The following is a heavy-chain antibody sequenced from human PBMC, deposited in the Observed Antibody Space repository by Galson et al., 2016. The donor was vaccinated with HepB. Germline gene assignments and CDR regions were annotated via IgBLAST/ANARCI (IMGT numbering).Heavy chain of an antibody. CDR2: VNRDGSA. CDR3: ARGSGYPTAWTYYDP. J-gene: IGHJ5*02. CDR1: GDSITRGHF. Sequence: SETLSLTCTVSGDSITRGHFWGWIRQSPGQGLDWIGNVNRDGSAYYNPSLHSRVIMSVDTATNQFFLKLLSLTAADTAVYYCARGSGYPTAWTYYDPWGQGTLVVVSS. V-gene: IGHV4-38-2*02. D-gene: IGHD1-26*01.